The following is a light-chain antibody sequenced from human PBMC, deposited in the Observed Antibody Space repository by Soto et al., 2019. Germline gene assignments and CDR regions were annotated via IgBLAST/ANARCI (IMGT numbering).Light chain of an antibody. CDR1: QSVNIN. J-gene: IGKJ5*01. CDR2: GAS. Sequence: IVVAQSPATLSVSPGERATLSCRASQSVNINLAWYQQKPGQAPRLLIFGASSRANGIPARFSGSGSGTEFTLTISRLEPEDFATYYCQQSSSTPITFGQGTRLEIK. V-gene: IGKV3-15*01. CDR3: QQSSSTPIT.